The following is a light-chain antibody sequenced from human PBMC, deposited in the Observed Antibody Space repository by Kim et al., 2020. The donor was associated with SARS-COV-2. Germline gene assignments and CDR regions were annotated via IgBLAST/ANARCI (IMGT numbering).Light chain of an antibody. Sequence: SYELTQPPSVSVSPGQTASITCSGDKLGDKYAYWYQQKPGQSPVLVIYQDSKRPSGIPERFSGSNSGNTATLTISGTQAMDEADYYCQAWDSSTVVFSGGTEPT. V-gene: IGLV3-1*01. J-gene: IGLJ2*01. CDR3: QAWDSSTVV. CDR1: KLGDKY. CDR2: QDS.